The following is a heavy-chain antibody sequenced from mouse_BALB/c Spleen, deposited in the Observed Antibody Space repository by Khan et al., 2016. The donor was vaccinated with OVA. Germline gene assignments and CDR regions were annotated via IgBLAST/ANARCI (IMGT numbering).Heavy chain of an antibody. CDR3: AKSLYYYGSSHLFDY. V-gene: IGHV5-12-2*01. CDR2: ISNGGGST. CDR1: GFTFSTYT. Sequence: EVELVESGGGLVQPGGSLKLSCAASGFTFSTYTMSWVRQTPEKRLEWVAYISNGGGSTYYPDTGKGRFTISRDNAKNTLYLQMSSLKSEDTAMYFCAKSLYYYGSSHLFDYWGHGTTLTVSS. D-gene: IGHD1-1*01. J-gene: IGHJ2*01.